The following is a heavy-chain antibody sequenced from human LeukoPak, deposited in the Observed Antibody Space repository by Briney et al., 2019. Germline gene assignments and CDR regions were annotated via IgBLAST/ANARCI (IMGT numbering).Heavy chain of an antibody. J-gene: IGHJ4*02. CDR2: ISVSGRST. CDR1: GFPFNSYA. CDR3: AREYDSGSYYNFGY. D-gene: IGHD3-10*01. Sequence: PGGTLRLSCAASGFPFNSYAMNWVRQAPGKGLEWVSVISVSGRSTYYADSVKGRFTISRDNAKNSLYLQMNSLRAEDTAVYYCAREYDSGSYYNFGYWGQGTLVTVSS. V-gene: IGHV3-23*01.